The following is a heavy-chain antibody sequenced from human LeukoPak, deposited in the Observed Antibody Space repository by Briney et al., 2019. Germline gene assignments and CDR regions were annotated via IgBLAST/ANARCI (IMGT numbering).Heavy chain of an antibody. V-gene: IGHV3-21*01. Sequence: GGSLRLSCATSGFSFSNFGMNWVRQAPGEGLDWVSCISTDSHYKFYADSVQGRFTISRDNAKNSLDLQMDSLTAEDTAVYYCARRYAVYRDYRKDHAIDYWGQGTLVTVSS. CDR3: ARRYAVYRDYRKDHAIDY. CDR2: ISTDSHYK. J-gene: IGHJ4*02. D-gene: IGHD4-11*01. CDR1: GFSFSNFG.